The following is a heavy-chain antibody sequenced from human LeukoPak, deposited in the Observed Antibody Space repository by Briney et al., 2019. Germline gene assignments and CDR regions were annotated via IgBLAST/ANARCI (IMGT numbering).Heavy chain of an antibody. Sequence: GASVKVSCKASGYTFITYAIHWVRQAPGQRLEWMGWINSAYGNTKYSQKFQGRVTITSDTSATSAYMEVHSLTSEDTAIYYCARDSYMAAADTWFDPWGQGTLVTVSS. J-gene: IGHJ5*02. D-gene: IGHD6-13*01. CDR1: GYTFITYA. CDR2: INSAYGNT. CDR3: ARDSYMAAADTWFDP. V-gene: IGHV1-3*01.